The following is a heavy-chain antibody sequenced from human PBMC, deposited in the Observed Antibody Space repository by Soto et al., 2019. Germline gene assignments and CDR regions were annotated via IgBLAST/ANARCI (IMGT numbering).Heavy chain of an antibody. CDR3: ARAPYYCSSTSCYFDY. J-gene: IGHJ4*02. Sequence: ASVKVSCKASGGTFSSYTISWVRQAPGQGLEWMGRIIPILGNTNYAQKLQGRVTMTTDTSTSTAYMELRSLRSDDTAVYYCARAPYYCSSTSCYFDYWGQGTLVTVSS. V-gene: IGHV1-18*01. CDR2: IIPILGNT. D-gene: IGHD2-2*01. CDR1: GGTFSSYT.